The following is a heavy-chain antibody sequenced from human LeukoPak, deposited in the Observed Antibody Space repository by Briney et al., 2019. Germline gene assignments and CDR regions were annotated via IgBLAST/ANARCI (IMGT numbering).Heavy chain of an antibody. CDR2: INHSGST. CDR3: ARVDTVVVPAAIDY. CDR1: GGSFSGYY. J-gene: IGHJ4*02. D-gene: IGHD2-2*01. Sequence: SETLSLTCAVYGGSFSGYYWSWIRQPPGKGLEWIGEINHSGSTNYNPSLKSRVTISVDTPKNQFSLKLSSVTAADTAVYYCARVDTVVVPAAIDYWGQGTLVTVSS. V-gene: IGHV4-34*01.